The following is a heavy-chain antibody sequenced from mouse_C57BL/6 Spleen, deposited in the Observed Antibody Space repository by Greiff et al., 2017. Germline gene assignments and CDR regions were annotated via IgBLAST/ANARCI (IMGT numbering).Heavy chain of an antibody. CDR3: AKSHYGKRGYYFDY. CDR2: ISDGGSYT. J-gene: IGHJ2*01. D-gene: IGHD2-1*01. CDR1: GFTFSSYA. V-gene: IGHV5-4*03. Sequence: EVTLMESGGGLVKPGGSLKLSCAASGFTFSSYAMSWVRQTPEKRLEWVATISDGGSYTYYPDNVKGRFTISRDNAKNNLYLQISHLKSEVTAMYYCAKSHYGKRGYYFDYWGQGTTLTVSS.